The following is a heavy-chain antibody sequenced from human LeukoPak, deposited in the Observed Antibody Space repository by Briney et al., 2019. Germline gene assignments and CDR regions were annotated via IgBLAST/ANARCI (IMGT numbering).Heavy chain of an antibody. Sequence: PGGSLRLSCAASGFTFNNYGMHWVRQAPGKGLEWVAVISYDGSNKYYADSVNGRFTISRDNSKNTLYLQMNSLRAEDTAVYYCANTLTTSFYGMDVWGQGTTVTVSS. J-gene: IGHJ6*02. D-gene: IGHD4-11*01. CDR2: ISYDGSNK. CDR3: ANTLTTSFYGMDV. CDR1: GFTFNNYG. V-gene: IGHV3-30*18.